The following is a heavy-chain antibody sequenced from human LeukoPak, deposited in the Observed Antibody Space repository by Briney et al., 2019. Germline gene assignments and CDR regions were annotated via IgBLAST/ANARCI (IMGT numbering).Heavy chain of an antibody. V-gene: IGHV1-46*01. J-gene: IGHJ4*02. CDR1: GYTFTSYY. Sequence: APVKVSCKASGYTFTSYYMHWVRQAPGQGLEWMGIINPSGGSTSYAQKFQGRVTMTRDTSTSTVYMELSSLRSEDTAVYYCAREREYYDILTGYYHAGFDYWGQGTLVTVSS. CDR3: AREREYYDILTGYYHAGFDY. D-gene: IGHD3-9*01. CDR2: INPSGGST.